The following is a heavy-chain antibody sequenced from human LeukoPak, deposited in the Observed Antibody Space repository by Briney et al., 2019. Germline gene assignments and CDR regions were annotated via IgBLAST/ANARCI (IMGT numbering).Heavy chain of an antibody. J-gene: IGHJ4*02. CDR3: TRHRWNAQAGFDY. D-gene: IGHD1-1*01. CDR1: GFTFGDYA. V-gene: IGHV3-49*04. Sequence: GRSLRLSCTASGFTFGDYAMSWVRQAPGKGLEWVGFIRSKAYGGTTEYAASVKGRFTISRDDSKSTAYLQMNSLKTEDTAVYYCTRHRWNAQAGFDYWGQGTLVTVSS. CDR2: IRSKAYGGTT.